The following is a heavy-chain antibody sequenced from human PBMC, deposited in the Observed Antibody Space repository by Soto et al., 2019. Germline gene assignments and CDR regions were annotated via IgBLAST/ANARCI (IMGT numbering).Heavy chain of an antibody. CDR3: ARTLGDVSSSWYWDLPPPQFDY. V-gene: IGHV1-3*01. J-gene: IGHJ4*02. Sequence: GASVKVSCKASGYTFTSYAMHWVRQAPGQRLEWMGWINAGNGNTKYSQKFQGRVTITRDTSASTAYMELSSLRSEDTAVYYCARTLGDVSSSWYWDLPPPQFDYWGQGTLVTVSS. CDR1: GYTFTSYA. CDR2: INAGNGNT. D-gene: IGHD6-13*01.